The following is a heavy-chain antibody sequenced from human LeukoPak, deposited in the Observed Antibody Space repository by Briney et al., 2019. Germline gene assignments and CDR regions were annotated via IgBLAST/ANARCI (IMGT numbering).Heavy chain of an antibody. CDR1: GYTLTELS. V-gene: IGHV1-24*01. Sequence: ASVKVSCKVSGYTLTELSMHWVRQAPGKGLEWMGGFDPEDGETIYAQKFQGRVTMTEDTSTDTAYMELSSLRSEDTAVYYCASGSSWYDAFDIWGQGTMVTVSS. J-gene: IGHJ3*02. D-gene: IGHD6-13*01. CDR3: ASGSSWYDAFDI. CDR2: FDPEDGET.